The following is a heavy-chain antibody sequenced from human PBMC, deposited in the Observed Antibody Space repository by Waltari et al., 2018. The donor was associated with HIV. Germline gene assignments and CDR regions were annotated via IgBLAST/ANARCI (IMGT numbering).Heavy chain of an antibody. CDR1: GFSFSTYC. V-gene: IGHV3-74*01. CDR2: IDKDGSRI. J-gene: IGHJ4*02. D-gene: IGHD2-21*02. CDR3: ARMTSPYFIDY. Sequence: EVQLVESGGGLVRPGLSLRLSCAASGFSFSTYCMHCVPQLPGKGPVWGSRIDKDGSRISSAASVKGRFTISRDNARNILYLQMNSLRVEDTAVYYCARMTSPYFIDYWGLGTLVTVSS.